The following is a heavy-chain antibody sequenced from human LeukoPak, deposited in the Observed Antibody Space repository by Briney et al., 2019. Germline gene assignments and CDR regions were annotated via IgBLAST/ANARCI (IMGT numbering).Heavy chain of an antibody. D-gene: IGHD2-2*01. CDR1: GYTFTGYY. Sequence: ASVKVSCKASGYTFTGYYMHWVRQAPGQGLEWMGWINPNSGGTNYAQKFQGRVTMTRDTSISTAYMELSRLRSDDTAVYYCARERPGGVGDCSSTSCQFDPWGQGTLVTVSS. CDR3: ARERPGGVGDCSSTSCQFDP. J-gene: IGHJ5*02. V-gene: IGHV1-2*02. CDR2: INPNSGGT.